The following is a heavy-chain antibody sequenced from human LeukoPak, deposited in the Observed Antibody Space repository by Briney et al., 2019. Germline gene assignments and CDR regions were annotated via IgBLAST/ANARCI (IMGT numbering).Heavy chain of an antibody. J-gene: IGHJ4*02. CDR3: AIASGGRGGLDS. V-gene: IGHV3-7*03. CDR1: GFTFSNYW. D-gene: IGHD2-21*01. CDR2: INQAGSEE. Sequence: GGSLRLSCVASGFTFSNYWMSWVRQAPGKGLEWVANINQAGSEEYYVDSVEGRFTITRENEKNSLYLKLNRLSPEDTAVYYCAIASGGRGGLDSWGQGTLVTVSS.